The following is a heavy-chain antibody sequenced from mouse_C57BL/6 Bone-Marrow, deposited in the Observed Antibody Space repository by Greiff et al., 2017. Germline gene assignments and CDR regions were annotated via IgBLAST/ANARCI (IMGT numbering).Heavy chain of an antibody. J-gene: IGHJ1*03. Sequence: EVKLQESGEGLVKPGGSLKLSCAASGFTFSSYAMSWVRQTPEKRLEWVAYISSGGDYIYYADTVKGRFTISRDNARNTLYLQMSSLKSEDTAMYYCTRVGYDYDEGYFDVWGTGTTVTVSS. CDR1: GFTFSSYA. D-gene: IGHD2-4*01. CDR3: TRVGYDYDEGYFDV. CDR2: ISSGGDYI. V-gene: IGHV5-9-1*02.